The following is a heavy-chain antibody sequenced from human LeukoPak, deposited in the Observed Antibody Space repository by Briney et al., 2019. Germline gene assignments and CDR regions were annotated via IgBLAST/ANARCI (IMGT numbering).Heavy chain of an antibody. CDR2: IKQDGSEK. J-gene: IGHJ4*02. V-gene: IGHV3-7*01. CDR1: GFTFSSYW. D-gene: IGHD1-26*01. Sequence: PGGSLRLSCAASGFTFSSYWMSWVRQAPGKGLEWVANIKQDGSEKYYVNSVKGRLTISRDNAKNSLYLQMNSLRAEDTAVYYCARAPPPWELLPYFDYWGQGTLVTVSS. CDR3: ARAPPPWELLPYFDY.